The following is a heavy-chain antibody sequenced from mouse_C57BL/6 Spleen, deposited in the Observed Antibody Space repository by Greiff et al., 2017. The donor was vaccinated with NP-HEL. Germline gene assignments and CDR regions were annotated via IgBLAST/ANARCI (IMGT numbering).Heavy chain of an antibody. CDR3: ARGGDYDGFDY. D-gene: IGHD2-4*01. J-gene: IGHJ2*01. CDR2: IDPSDSYT. V-gene: IGHV1-69*01. CDR1: GYTFTSYW. Sequence: QVQLQQPGAELVMPGASVKLSCKASGYTFTSYWMHWVKQRPGPGLEWIGEIDPSDSYTNYNQKFKGKSTLTVDKSSSTAYMQLSSLTSEDSAVYYCARGGDYDGFDYWGQGTTLTVSS.